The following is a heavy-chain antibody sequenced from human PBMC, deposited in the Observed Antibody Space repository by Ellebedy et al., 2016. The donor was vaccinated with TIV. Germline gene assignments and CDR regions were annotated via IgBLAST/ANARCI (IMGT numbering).Heavy chain of an antibody. D-gene: IGHD3-22*01. Sequence: MPSETLSLTCAVSGGSISSSNWWSWVRQPPGKGLEWIGEIYHSGSTNYNPSLKSRVTISVDKSKNQFSLNLTSLTAADTAVYYCAKCPYDSTMDDFNGYFDYWGQGILVTVSS. V-gene: IGHV4-4*02. J-gene: IGHJ4*02. CDR2: IYHSGST. CDR1: GGSISSSNW. CDR3: AKCPYDSTMDDFNGYFDY.